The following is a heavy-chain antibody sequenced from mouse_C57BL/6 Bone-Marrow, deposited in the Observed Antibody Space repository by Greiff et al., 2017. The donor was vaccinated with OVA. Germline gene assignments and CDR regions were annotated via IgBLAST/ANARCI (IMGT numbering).Heavy chain of an antibody. CDR3: AREGVYYDYDWFAY. CDR2: ISDGGSYT. J-gene: IGHJ3*01. Sequence: DVKLVESGGGLVKPGGSLKLSCAASGFTFSSYAMSWVRQTPEKRLEWVATISDGGSYTYYPDNVKGRFTISRDNAKNNLYLQMSHLKSEDTAMYYCAREGVYYDYDWFAYWGQGTLVTVSA. CDR1: GFTFSSYA. V-gene: IGHV5-4*01. D-gene: IGHD2-4*01.